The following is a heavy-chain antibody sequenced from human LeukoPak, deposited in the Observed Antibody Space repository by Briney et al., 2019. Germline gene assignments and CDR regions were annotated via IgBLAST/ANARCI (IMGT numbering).Heavy chain of an antibody. J-gene: IGHJ3*02. CDR3: AREKYSSSSFGAFDI. V-gene: IGHV1-18*04. D-gene: IGHD6-6*01. CDR2: ISAYSGNT. Sequence: ASVKVSCKASGYTFTGYYMHWVRQAPGQGLEWMGWISAYSGNTNYAQKLQGRVTMTTDTSTSTAYMELRSLRSDDTAVYYCAREKYSSSSFGAFDIWGQGTMVTVSS. CDR1: GYTFTGYY.